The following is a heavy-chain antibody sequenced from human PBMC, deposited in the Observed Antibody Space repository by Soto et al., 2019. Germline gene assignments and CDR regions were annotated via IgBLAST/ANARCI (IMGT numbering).Heavy chain of an antibody. CDR2: ISVNEYNT. CDR1: GVTFSSFA. CDR3: VKYSSSWPTSPNIWFDA. V-gene: IGHV3-64D*08. D-gene: IGHD6-13*01. Sequence: GGSLRLSGSASGVTFSSFAMHWVRLAPVKGLEYVSAISVNEYNTYYADSVKDRCTISRDNPNNTLYLQMIILSSEYTAVYYCVKYSSSWPTSPNIWFDAWGEGILVTVSS. J-gene: IGHJ5*02.